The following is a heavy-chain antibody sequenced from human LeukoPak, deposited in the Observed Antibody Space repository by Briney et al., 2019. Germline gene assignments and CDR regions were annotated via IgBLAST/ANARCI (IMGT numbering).Heavy chain of an antibody. D-gene: IGHD5-24*01. J-gene: IGHJ4*02. Sequence: SGGSLXLSCAASGFTFSSYEMNWVRQAPGKGLEWVSYISSSGSTIYYADSVKGRFTISRDNSKNTLYLQMNSLRAEDTAVYYCASASWLHIDYWGQGTLVTVSS. CDR3: ASASWLHIDY. CDR1: GFTFSSYE. CDR2: ISSSGSTI. V-gene: IGHV3-48*03.